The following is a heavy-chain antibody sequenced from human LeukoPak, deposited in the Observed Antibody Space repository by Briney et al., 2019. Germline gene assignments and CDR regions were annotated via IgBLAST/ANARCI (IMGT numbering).Heavy chain of an antibody. CDR1: GYTFTSYA. J-gene: IGHJ4*02. D-gene: IGHD2-21*02. CDR2: ISTYSGNT. Sequence: GASVKVSCKPSGYTFTSYALSWVRQAPRQGLEWMGWISTYSGNTNYAQKLQGRITMTIETSTSTAYMELRSLRSDDTAVYYCARGGSRVVTYGNFDYWGQGTLVTVSS. CDR3: ARGGSRVVTYGNFDY. V-gene: IGHV1-18*01.